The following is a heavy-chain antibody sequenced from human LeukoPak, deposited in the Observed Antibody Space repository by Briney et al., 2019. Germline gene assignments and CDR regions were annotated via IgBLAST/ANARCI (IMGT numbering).Heavy chain of an antibody. V-gene: IGHV3-30*04. J-gene: IGHJ4*02. CDR3: AYDSGNYYFDY. CDR1: GFTFSMYA. Sequence: GGSLRLSCAASGFTFSMYAMHWVRQAPGKGLEWVAVISEDGSHKYYADSVKGRFIISRDNSKNTLYLQINSLRAGDTALYSCAYDSGNYYFDYWGQGTLVTVSS. D-gene: IGHD5-12*01. CDR2: ISEDGSHK.